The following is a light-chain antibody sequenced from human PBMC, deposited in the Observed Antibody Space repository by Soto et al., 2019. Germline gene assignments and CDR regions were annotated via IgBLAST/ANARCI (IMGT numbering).Light chain of an antibody. J-gene: IGKJ2*01. CDR1: QRVSSSY. Sequence: EIVLTQSPGTLSLSPGERATLSCRASQRVSSSYKVWYQQKPGQAPRLLIYAASNRAPGIPDRFSGSGSGTDFTLTISRLEPEDVAVYYCQQFGSSPLFGQGTKLEIK. CDR2: AAS. CDR3: QQFGSSPL. V-gene: IGKV3-20*01.